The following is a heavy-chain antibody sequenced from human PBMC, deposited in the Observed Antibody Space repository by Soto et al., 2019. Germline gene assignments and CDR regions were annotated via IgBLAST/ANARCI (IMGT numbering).Heavy chain of an antibody. J-gene: IGHJ4*02. D-gene: IGHD3-10*01. CDR2: IRVHKGNT. V-gene: IGHV1-18*01. CDR1: GYNFINYG. Sequence: QVHLVQSGVEVKKPGASVKVSCKASGYNFINYGITWVRQAPGQGLEWMGWIRVHKGNTNYAQKFQGRVTMTTDTSTNTAYMELRSLRPDDTAVYYCVRDLDGSGSYYTDYWGPGTFVIVSS. CDR3: VRDLDGSGSYYTDY.